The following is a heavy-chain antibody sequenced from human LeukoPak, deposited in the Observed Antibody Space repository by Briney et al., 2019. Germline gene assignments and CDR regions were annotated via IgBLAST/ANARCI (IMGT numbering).Heavy chain of an antibody. CDR3: ASDLDDDILTGLDY. CDR2: INAGNGNT. CDR1: GYTFTSYA. D-gene: IGHD3-9*01. Sequence: GASLTVSCKASGYTFTSYAMHWVRQAPGQRLEWMGWINAGNGNTRYSQKFQGRVTITRDTSASTAYMELSSLRSEDTAVYYCASDLDDDILTGLDYWGQGTLVTVSS. V-gene: IGHV1-3*01. J-gene: IGHJ4*02.